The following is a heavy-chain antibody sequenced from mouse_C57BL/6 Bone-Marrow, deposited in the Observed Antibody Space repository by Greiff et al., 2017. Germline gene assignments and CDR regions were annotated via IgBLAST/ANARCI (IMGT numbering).Heavy chain of an antibody. J-gene: IGHJ2*01. Sequence: VQLKESGAELVRPGASVKLSCTASGFNIKDDYMHWVKQRPEQGLEWIGWIDPENGDTEYASKFQGKATITADTSSNTAYLQLSSLTSEDTAVYYCSIDYYFDYWGQGTTLTVSS. V-gene: IGHV14-4*01. CDR3: SIDYYFDY. CDR1: GFNIKDDY. CDR2: IDPENGDT.